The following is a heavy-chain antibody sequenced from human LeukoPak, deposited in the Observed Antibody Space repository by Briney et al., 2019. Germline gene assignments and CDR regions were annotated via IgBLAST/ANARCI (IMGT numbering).Heavy chain of an antibody. J-gene: IGHJ4*02. CDR3: AKENSKIVGATGPDY. V-gene: IGHV3-30*02. CDR1: GFTFSSYG. Sequence: GGSLRLSCAASGFTFSSYGMHWVRQAPGKGLEWVAFIRYDGGNKYYADSVKGRFTISRDNSKNTLYLQMNSLRAEDTAVYYCAKENSKIVGATGPDYWGQGTLVTVSS. D-gene: IGHD1-26*01. CDR2: IRYDGGNK.